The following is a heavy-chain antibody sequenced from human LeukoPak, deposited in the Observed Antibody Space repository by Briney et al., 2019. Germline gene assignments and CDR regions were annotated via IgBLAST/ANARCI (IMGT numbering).Heavy chain of an antibody. CDR3: TTIIWAAFDS. D-gene: IGHD6-13*01. Sequence: GGSLRLPCAASGLTFNNAWMSWVRQAPGKGLEWVGHIRSKTDGGTTDYAAPVKGRFSISRDDSKNPLYLQMNSLKSEDTAVYYCTTIIWAAFDSWGQGTLVTVSS. V-gene: IGHV3-15*01. J-gene: IGHJ4*02. CDR1: GLTFNNAW. CDR2: IRSKTDGGTT.